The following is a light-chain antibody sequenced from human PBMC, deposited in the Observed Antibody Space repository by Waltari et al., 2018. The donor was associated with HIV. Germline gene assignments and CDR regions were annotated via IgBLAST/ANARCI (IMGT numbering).Light chain of an antibody. Sequence: QTVVTQEPSLTVSPGGTVTLTCASSTGAVTSGNYPKWFQQKPGQPPRGLIYSTRNTNSWSLARFSGSFLGGKAALTLSGVQPEDEVEYYCLLYYGGAQRYVFGTGTKVTVL. CDR2: STR. CDR1: TGAVTSGNY. CDR3: LLYYGGAQRYV. V-gene: IGLV7-43*01. J-gene: IGLJ1*01.